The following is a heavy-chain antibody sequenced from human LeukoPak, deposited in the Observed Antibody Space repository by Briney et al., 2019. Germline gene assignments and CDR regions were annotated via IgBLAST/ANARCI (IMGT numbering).Heavy chain of an antibody. CDR3: AKDSSPAGTYYYGMDV. CDR2: ISWNSGSI. CDR1: GFTFDDYA. D-gene: IGHD6-13*01. V-gene: IGHV3-9*01. Sequence: PGGSLRLSCAASGFTFDDYAMHWVRQAPGKGLEWVSGISWNSGSIGYADSVKGRFTISRDNAKNSLYLQMNSLRAEDTALYYCAKDSSPAGTYYYGMDVWGQGTTVTVSS. J-gene: IGHJ6*02.